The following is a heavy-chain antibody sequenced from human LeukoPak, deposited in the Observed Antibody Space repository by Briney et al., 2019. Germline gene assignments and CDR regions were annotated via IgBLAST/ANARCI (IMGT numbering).Heavy chain of an antibody. CDR1: GYTFTAYY. J-gene: IGHJ4*02. CDR2: INPGNTYT. V-gene: IGHV1-2*02. CDR3: ARFSGSSNFDY. D-gene: IGHD1-26*01. Sequence: ASVKVSCKASGYTFTAYYMHWVRQAPGQGLEWLGYINPGNTYTTYAQKFQGRVTLTRDTSTSTAYMELSRLRSDDTAVYYCARFSGSSNFDYWGQGTLVTVSS.